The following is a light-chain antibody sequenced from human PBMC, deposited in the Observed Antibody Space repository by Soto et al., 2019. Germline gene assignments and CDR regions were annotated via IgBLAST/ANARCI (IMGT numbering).Light chain of an antibody. V-gene: IGKV1-39*01. CDR2: TSS. Sequence: DIQMTQSPSSLSASVGDRVTITCRTSQPISDYLNWYQQKPGKAPSLLIYTSSNLQTGVPSRFSGSGSGTHFTLTINSLQPEDFATYYCQQTSSAPFTFGPGTKVDIK. CDR1: QPISDY. J-gene: IGKJ3*01. CDR3: QQTSSAPFT.